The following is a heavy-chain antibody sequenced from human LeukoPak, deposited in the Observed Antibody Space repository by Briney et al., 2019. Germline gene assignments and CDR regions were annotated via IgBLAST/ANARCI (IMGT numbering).Heavy chain of an antibody. CDR1: GFIFSTYG. CDR3: AKDSLADNDY. Sequence: GGSLRLSCAASGFIFSTYGMYWVRQAPGKGLEWVAFIRHDGSIKNYADSVKGRSTISRDNSKNTLYLQMNSLRAEDTAVYYCAKDSLADNDYWGQGNLVTVSS. J-gene: IGHJ4*02. CDR2: IRHDGSIK. V-gene: IGHV3-30*02. D-gene: IGHD3-16*01.